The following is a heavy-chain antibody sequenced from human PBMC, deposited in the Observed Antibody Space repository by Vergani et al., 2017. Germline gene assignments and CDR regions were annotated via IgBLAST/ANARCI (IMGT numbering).Heavy chain of an antibody. J-gene: IGHJ4*02. CDR1: GYTFTGYY. Sequence: QVQLVQSGAEVKKPGASVKVSCKASGYTFTGYYMHWVRQAPGQGLEWMGWINPNSGGTNYAQKFQGRVTMTRDTSISTAYMELSRLRSDDTAVYYCARARDYDSSGYHTGDDYWGQGTLVTVSS. D-gene: IGHD3-22*01. CDR2: INPNSGGT. V-gene: IGHV1-2*02. CDR3: ARARDYDSSGYHTGDDY.